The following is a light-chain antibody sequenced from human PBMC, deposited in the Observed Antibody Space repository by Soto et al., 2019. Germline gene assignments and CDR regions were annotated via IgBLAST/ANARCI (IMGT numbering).Light chain of an antibody. V-gene: IGKV3-11*01. Sequence: TVLTQSPATLSLSPGERATLSCKASQSIANSLGWFQQKPGQAPRLPIDDAFNRATGIPARFTGSGSGSDFTLTISSLEPEDFGVYYCRQRYNWPLTFGGGTKVEIK. J-gene: IGKJ4*01. CDR1: QSIANS. CDR2: DAF. CDR3: RQRYNWPLT.